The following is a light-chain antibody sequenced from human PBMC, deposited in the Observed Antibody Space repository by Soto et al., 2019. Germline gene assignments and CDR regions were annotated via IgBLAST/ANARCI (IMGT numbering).Light chain of an antibody. CDR3: PQSYSSPPT. CDR2: AAS. Sequence: DIQMTQSPSSLSASVEDRVIITCRASQSISNHLNWYQQKPGKAPKLLIFAASSLQSGVPSRFSGSRSGPHFTLTTSSLQPEDFATYYCPQSYSSPPTFDQGTKVEIK. CDR1: QSISNH. V-gene: IGKV1-39*01. J-gene: IGKJ1*01.